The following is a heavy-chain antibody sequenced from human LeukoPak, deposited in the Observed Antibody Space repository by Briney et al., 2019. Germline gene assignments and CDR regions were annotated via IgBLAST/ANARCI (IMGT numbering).Heavy chain of an antibody. CDR2: INPNSGGT. J-gene: IGHJ6*02. D-gene: IGHD3-16*01. V-gene: IGHV1-2*02. CDR3: ARDLALGFGGYYYYYYGMDV. Sequence: ASVKVSCKASGYTFTGYYMHWVRQAPGQGLEWMGWINPNSGGTNYAQKFQGRVTMTRDTSISTAYMELSRLRSDDTAVYYCARDLALGFGGYYYYYYGMDVWGQGTTVTVSS. CDR1: GYTFTGYY.